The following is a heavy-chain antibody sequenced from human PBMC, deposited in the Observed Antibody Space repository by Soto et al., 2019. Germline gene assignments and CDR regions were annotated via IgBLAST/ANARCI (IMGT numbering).Heavy chain of an antibody. CDR2: IYSGGSI. V-gene: IGHV3-66*01. J-gene: IGHJ4*02. CDR3: ASIQWGSSIHIDY. Sequence: EVQLVESGGGLVQPGGSLRLSCAASGFTVSSNYMSWVRQAPGKGLEWVSVIYSGGSIYYADSEKGRFTISRDDSKNTLYLQMNSLRSEDTAVYYCASIQWGSSIHIDYWGQGTLVTVSS. CDR1: GFTVSSNY. D-gene: IGHD3-16*01.